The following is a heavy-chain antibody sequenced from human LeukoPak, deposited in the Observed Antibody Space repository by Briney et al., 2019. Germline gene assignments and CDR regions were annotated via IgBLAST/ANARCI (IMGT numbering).Heavy chain of an antibody. Sequence: GGSLRLSCAASGFTFSSYWMSWVRQAPGKGLEWVANIKQDGSEKYYVDSVKGRFTISRDNAKNSLYLQMNSLRAEDTAVYYCAKDYYGSGSYQSLGLDYWGQGTLVTVSS. CDR2: IKQDGSEK. CDR3: AKDYYGSGSYQSLGLDY. J-gene: IGHJ4*02. V-gene: IGHV3-7*01. D-gene: IGHD3-10*01. CDR1: GFTFSSYW.